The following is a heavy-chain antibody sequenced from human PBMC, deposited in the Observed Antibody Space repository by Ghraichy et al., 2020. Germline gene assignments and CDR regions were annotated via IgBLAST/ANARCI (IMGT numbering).Heavy chain of an antibody. CDR1: GGSISSYY. CDR3: ARHRSSGYYPDDRYFDY. CDR2: IYYSGST. V-gene: IGHV4-59*08. D-gene: IGHD3-22*01. Sequence: SQTLSLTCTVSGGSISSYYWSWIRQPPGKGLEWIGYIYYSGSTNYNPSLKSRVTISVDTSKNQFSLKLSSVTAADTAVYYCARHRSSGYYPDDRYFDYWGQGTLVTVSS. J-gene: IGHJ4*02.